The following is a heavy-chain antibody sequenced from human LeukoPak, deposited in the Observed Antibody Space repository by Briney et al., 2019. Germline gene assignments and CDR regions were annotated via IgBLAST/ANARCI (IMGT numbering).Heavy chain of an antibody. CDR1: GYTFTSYY. Sequence: ASVKVSCKASGYTFTSYYIHWVRQAPGQGLEWMGIINPIGGTTDYAQKFQGRVTMTRDTSTSTVYMELSSLRSEDTAVYYCARQQGLQNLNFDSWGQGTLVTVSS. CDR2: INPIGGTT. J-gene: IGHJ5*01. V-gene: IGHV1-46*01. CDR3: ARQQGLQNLNFDS. D-gene: IGHD4-11*01.